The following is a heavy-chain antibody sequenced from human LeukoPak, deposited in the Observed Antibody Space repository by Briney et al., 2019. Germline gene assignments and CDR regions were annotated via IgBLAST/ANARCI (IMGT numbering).Heavy chain of an antibody. CDR2: ISWNSGSI. Sequence: GRSLRLSCAASGFTFDDYAMHWVRQAPGKGLEWVSGISWNSGSIGYADSVKGRFTISRDNAKNSLYLQMNSLRAEDTALYYCAKVQTYYYDSSGYFSYWGQGTLVTVSS. D-gene: IGHD3-22*01. CDR3: AKVQTYYYDSSGYFSY. V-gene: IGHV3-9*01. CDR1: GFTFDDYA. J-gene: IGHJ4*02.